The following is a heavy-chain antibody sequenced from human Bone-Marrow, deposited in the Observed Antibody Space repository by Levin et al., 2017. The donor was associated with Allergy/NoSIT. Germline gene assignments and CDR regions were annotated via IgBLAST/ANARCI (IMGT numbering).Heavy chain of an antibody. CDR1: GYTFTSYY. CDR3: ARDEGGATVTTGWFDP. Sequence: GESLKISCKASGYTFTSYYMHWVRQAPGQGLEWMGIINPSGGSTSYAQKFQGRVTMTRDTSTSTVYMELSSLRSEDTAVYYCARDEGGATVTTGWFDPWGQGTLVTVSS. J-gene: IGHJ5*02. CDR2: INPSGGST. V-gene: IGHV1-46*01. D-gene: IGHD4-17*01.